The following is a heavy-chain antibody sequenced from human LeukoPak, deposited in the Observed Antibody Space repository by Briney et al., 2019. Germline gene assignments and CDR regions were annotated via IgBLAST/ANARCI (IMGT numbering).Heavy chain of an antibody. V-gene: IGHV1-2*02. CDR2: INPNSGGT. J-gene: IGHJ4*02. CDR3: ARDSGMVRGTVDY. D-gene: IGHD3-10*01. CDR1: GYTFTGYN. Sequence: ASVKVSCKASGYTFTGYNMHWVRQAPGQGLEWMGWINPNSGGTNYAQKFQGRVTMTRDTSISTAYMELSRLRSDDTAVYYCARDSGMVRGTVDYWGQGTLVTVSS.